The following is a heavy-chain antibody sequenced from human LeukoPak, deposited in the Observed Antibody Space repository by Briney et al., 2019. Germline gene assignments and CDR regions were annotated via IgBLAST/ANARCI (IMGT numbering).Heavy chain of an antibody. J-gene: IGHJ2*01. V-gene: IGHV1-46*01. Sequence: ASVKVSCKASGYTFTNYYMHWVRQAPGHGLEWMGIINPSGGSTSYAQKFQGRVTMTRDTSTSTVYMELSSLRSEDTAVYYCARDVSEVVRGNWYFDLWGRGTLVTVSS. CDR2: INPSGGST. D-gene: IGHD3-10*01. CDR3: ARDVSEVVRGNWYFDL. CDR1: GYTFTNYY.